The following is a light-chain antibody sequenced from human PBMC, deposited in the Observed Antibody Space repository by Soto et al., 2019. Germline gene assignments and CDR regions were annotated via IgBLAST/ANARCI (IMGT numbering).Light chain of an antibody. CDR3: QQPARTPET. Sequence: DIVMTQSPDSLAVSLSERATINCKSSQSVLYSSNNKNYLAWYQQKPGQAPKLLIYWASTRESGVPDRFSGSGSGTDFSLTISSLQAEDVAVYYCQQPARTPETFGQGTKVDI. V-gene: IGKV4-1*01. J-gene: IGKJ1*01. CDR1: QSVLYSSNNKNY. CDR2: WAS.